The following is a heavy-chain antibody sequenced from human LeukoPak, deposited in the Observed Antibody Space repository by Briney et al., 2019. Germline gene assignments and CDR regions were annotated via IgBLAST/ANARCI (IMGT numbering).Heavy chain of an antibody. V-gene: IGHV4-59*08. CDR3: ARHEALAGTADAFEI. J-gene: IGHJ3*02. CDR2: IYYSGST. Sequence: SETLSLTCTVSGGSISSYYGSWIRQPPGKGLEWIGYIYYSGSTNYNPSLKSRVTISVDTSKNQFSLKLSSVTAADTAVYYCARHEALAGTADAFEIWGQGTMVTVSS. D-gene: IGHD6-19*01. CDR1: GGSISSYY.